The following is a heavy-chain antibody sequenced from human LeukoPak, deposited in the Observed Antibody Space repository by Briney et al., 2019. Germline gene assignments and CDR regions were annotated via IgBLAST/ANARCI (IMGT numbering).Heavy chain of an antibody. CDR2: IKQDGSEK. V-gene: IGHV3-7*01. J-gene: IGHJ6*03. CDR1: GFTFSNYA. D-gene: IGHD3-10*01. CDR3: ARGPTSYYGSGSPYYYYYMDV. Sequence: GGSLRLSCAASGFTFSNYAMSWVRQAPGKGLEWVANIKQDGSEKYYVDSVKGRFTISRDNAKNSLYLQMNSLRAEDTAVYYCARGPTSYYGSGSPYYYYYMDVWGKGTTVTVSS.